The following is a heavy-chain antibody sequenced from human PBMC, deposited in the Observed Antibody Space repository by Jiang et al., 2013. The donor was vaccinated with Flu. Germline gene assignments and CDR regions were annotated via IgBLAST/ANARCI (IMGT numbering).Heavy chain of an antibody. CDR1: GYTFTGHY. V-gene: IGHV1-2*02. J-gene: IGHJ4*02. CDR3: AKTRLRGYCSGGGCFLDF. CDR2: INPNSGAT. D-gene: IGHD2-15*01. Sequence: SGAEVKKPGASVKVSCRASGYTFTGHYIHWVRQAPGQGLEWMGWINPNSGATDTAQNFQGRVTMTRDTSIDTAYMELSSLRSDDTAVYYCAKTRLRGYCSGGGCFLDFWGQGTLVAVSS.